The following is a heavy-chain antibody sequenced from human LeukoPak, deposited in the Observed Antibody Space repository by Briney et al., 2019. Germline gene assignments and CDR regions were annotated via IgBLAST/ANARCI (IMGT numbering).Heavy chain of an antibody. J-gene: IGHJ6*02. CDR1: GFTFSSYE. D-gene: IGHD3-3*01. CDR3: AREITIFGVVIDTYYYYGMDV. V-gene: IGHV3-48*03. CDR2: ISSSGSTI. Sequence: GGSLRLSCAASGFTFSSYEMNWVRQAPGKGLEWVSYISSSGSTIYYADSVKGRFTISRDNAKNSLYLQMNSLRAEDTAVYYCAREITIFGVVIDTYYYYGMDVWGQGTTDTVSS.